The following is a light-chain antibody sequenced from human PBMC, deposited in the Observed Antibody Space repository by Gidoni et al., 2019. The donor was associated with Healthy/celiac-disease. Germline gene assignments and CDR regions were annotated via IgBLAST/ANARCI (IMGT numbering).Light chain of an antibody. CDR1: QSISSY. J-gene: IGKJ1*01. CDR3: QQSYSTPRWT. CDR2: AAS. V-gene: IGKV1-39*01. Sequence: DIQMTQSPSSLSASVGDRVTITCRASQSISSYLNGYQHKPGNAPKLLIYAASSLQSGVPSRFSGSGSGTDFTLTISSLQPEDFATYYCQQSYSTPRWTFGQGTKVEIK.